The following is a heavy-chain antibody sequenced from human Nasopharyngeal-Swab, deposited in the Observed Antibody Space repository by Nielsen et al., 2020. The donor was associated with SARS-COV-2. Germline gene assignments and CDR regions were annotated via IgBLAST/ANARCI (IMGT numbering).Heavy chain of an antibody. J-gene: IGHJ4*02. CDR1: GFTFGNYA. CDR3: AKDRGIIAVAGGYDY. V-gene: IGHV3-23*01. Sequence: LKISCAASGFTFGNYAMSWVRQAPGKGLEWVSAISGSGGSTYYADSVKGRFTISRDNSKNTLYLQMNSLRAEDTAVYYCAKDRGIIAVAGGYDYWGQGTLVTVSS. CDR2: ISGSGGST. D-gene: IGHD6-19*01.